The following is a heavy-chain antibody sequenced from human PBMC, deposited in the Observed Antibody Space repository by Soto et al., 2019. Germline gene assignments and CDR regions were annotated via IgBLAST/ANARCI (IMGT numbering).Heavy chain of an antibody. D-gene: IGHD3-10*01. J-gene: IGHJ4*02. V-gene: IGHV3-7*05. CDR3: ATSMGRGGNDY. CDR2: IKTDGSEK. Sequence: EVQLVESGGGLVQPGGSLRLSCAASGFTFRDNGMSWVRQAPGKGLECVANIKTDGSEKYYVDPVKGRFTISRDNAKNSLYLQMNSLRAEDTAVYYCATSMGRGGNDYWGQGTLVAVSS. CDR1: GFTFRDNG.